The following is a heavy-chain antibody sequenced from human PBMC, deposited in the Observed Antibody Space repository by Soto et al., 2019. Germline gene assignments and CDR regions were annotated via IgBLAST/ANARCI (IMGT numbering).Heavy chain of an antibody. CDR2: ISSSTSHT. J-gene: IGHJ4*02. CDR3: ASGRGAAADYFDF. V-gene: IGHV3-11*05. D-gene: IGHD2-2*01. CDR1: GFTFSDYY. Sequence: QVQLVESGGGLVKPGGSLRLSCAVSGFTFSDYYMTWIRQAPGKGLEWVSYISSSTSHTNYADSVKGRFTISRDNAKNSLFLQMNSLRAEDTAVYYCASGRGAAADYFDFWCQGTLVTVSS.